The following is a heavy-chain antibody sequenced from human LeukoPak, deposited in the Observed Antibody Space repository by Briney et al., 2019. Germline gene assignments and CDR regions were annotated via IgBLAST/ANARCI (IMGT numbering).Heavy chain of an antibody. J-gene: IGHJ4*02. CDR3: ASRPDGDANTLDY. CDR2: VWYDGSNK. D-gene: IGHD4-17*01. CDR1: GFTFSSYG. Sequence: GGSLRLSCAASGFTFSSYGMHWVRQAPGKGLEWVAVVWYDGSNKYYVDSVKGRFTISRDNSQNTLYLQMNSLRAEDTAVYYCASRPDGDANTLDYWGQGTLVTVSS. V-gene: IGHV3-33*01.